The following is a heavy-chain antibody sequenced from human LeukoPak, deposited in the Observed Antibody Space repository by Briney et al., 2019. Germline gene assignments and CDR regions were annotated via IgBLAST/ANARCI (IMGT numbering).Heavy chain of an antibody. J-gene: IGHJ4*02. CDR1: GGSFSSYA. CDR2: IIPIFGTA. D-gene: IGHD4-17*01. Sequence: ASVNVSCKASGGSFSSYAISWVRQAPGQGLEWMGGIIPIFGTANYAQKFQGRVTITADESTSTAYMELSSLRSEDTAVYYCARIYTDGDYGYWGQGTLVTVSS. V-gene: IGHV1-69*13. CDR3: ARIYTDGDYGY.